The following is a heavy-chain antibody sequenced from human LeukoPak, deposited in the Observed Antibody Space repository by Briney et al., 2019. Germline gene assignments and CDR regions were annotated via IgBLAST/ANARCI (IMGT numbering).Heavy chain of an antibody. CDR2: IYWNDDR. V-gene: IGHV2-5*01. CDR1: GVSIHTHGGR. CDR3: AHSDSSGYYDAFDI. Sequence: SGPTLGETTQTPTPARTFSGVSIHTHGGRVGWVRHPPGKAPGGVALIYWNDDRRYSPSLKSRLTITKDTSKNQVVLTMTNMDPVDTATYYCAHSDSSGYYDAFDIWGQGTMVTVSS. D-gene: IGHD3-22*01. J-gene: IGHJ3*02.